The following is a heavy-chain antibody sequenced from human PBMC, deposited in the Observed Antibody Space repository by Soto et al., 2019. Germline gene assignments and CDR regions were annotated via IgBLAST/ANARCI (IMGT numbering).Heavy chain of an antibody. CDR3: AADSSTVTTNTYYYYYGMDV. D-gene: IGHD4-17*01. J-gene: IGHJ6*02. CDR1: GSTFTSSA. CDR2: IVVGSGNT. V-gene: IGHV1-58*01. Sequence: ASVKVSCKASGSTFTSSAVQWVRQARGQRLEWIGWIVVGSGNTNYAQKFQERVTITRDMSTSTAYMELSSLRSEDTAVYYCAADSSTVTTNTYYYYYGMDVWGQGTTVTVSS.